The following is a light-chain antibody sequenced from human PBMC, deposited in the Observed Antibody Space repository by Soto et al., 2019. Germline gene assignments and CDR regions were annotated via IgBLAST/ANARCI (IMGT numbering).Light chain of an antibody. V-gene: IGKV3-15*01. J-gene: IGKJ1*01. Sequence: MTQSPATLSVSPGERATLSCRASQSVSSNLAWYQQKPGQAPRLLIHGASTRAPGFPARFSGSGSGTDFTLTISSLQSEDFAVYYCQQYDNWPWTFGQGTKVDIK. CDR2: GAS. CDR3: QQYDNWPWT. CDR1: QSVSSN.